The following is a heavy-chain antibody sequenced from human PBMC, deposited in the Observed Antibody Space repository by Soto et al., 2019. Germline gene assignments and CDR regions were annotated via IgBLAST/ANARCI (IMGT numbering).Heavy chain of an antibody. CDR3: AGNIPSGWSAERSCQH. CDR2: IYDSGTT. J-gene: IGHJ1*01. Sequence: WTWIRQPPGKGLEWIGNIYDSGTTNYNPSLKSRVTISVDTSKSQFSLNMTSVTAADTAIYYCAGNIPSGWSAERSCQHWGQATLVTV. V-gene: IGHV4-61*06. D-gene: IGHD6-19*01.